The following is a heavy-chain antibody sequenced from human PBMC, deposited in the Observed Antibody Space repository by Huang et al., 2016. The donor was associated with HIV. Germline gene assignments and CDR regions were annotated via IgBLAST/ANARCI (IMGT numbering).Heavy chain of an antibody. J-gene: IGHJ4*02. V-gene: IGHV1-69*13. CDR1: GGTFSKYA. CDR3: ARGQLGSYGDYDVLY. CDR2: IVPMFGTP. D-gene: IGHD4-17*01. Sequence: QVQLVQSGAEVKTPGSSVKVSCKASGGTFSKYAIRWGRQAPGQGLEWMGGIVPMFGTPNYARKFQGRVTITADDSTSTTYGEVSSLRSEDTALYYCARGQLGSYGDYDVLYWGQGTLVTVSS.